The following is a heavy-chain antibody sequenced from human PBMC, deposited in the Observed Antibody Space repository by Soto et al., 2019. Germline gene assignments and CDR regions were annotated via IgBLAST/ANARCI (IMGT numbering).Heavy chain of an antibody. CDR2: IYYSGST. D-gene: IGHD4-17*01. Sequence: QLQLQESGPGLVKPSETLSLTCTVSGGSISSSSYYWGWIRQPPGKGLEWIGSIYYSGSTYYNPSLKSRVTVFVDTSKYQFSLKLSSVTSADTAVYYCACLDYGDYSGDYWGQGTLVTVSS. J-gene: IGHJ4*02. CDR1: GGSISSSSYY. V-gene: IGHV4-39*01. CDR3: ACLDYGDYSGDY.